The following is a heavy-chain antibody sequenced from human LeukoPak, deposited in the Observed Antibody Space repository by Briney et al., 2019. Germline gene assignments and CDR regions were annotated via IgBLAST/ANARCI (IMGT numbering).Heavy chain of an antibody. CDR1: GFTFSSYA. CDR2: ISGSGGST. J-gene: IGHJ4*02. D-gene: IGHD3-3*01. V-gene: IGHV3-23*01. Sequence: GGSLRLSCAASGFTFSSYAMSWVRQAPGKGLKWVSAISGSGGSTYYADSVKGRFTISRDNSKNTLYLQMNSLRAEDTAVYYCASSTYYDFWSGYYIDYWGQGTLVTVSS. CDR3: ASSTYYDFWSGYYIDY.